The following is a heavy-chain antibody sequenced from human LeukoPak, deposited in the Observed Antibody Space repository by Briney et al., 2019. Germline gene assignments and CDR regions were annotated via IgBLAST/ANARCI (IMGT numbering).Heavy chain of an antibody. Sequence: GASVKVSCKASRYTFTSYGISWVRQAPGRGLEWMGWISAYNGNTNNAQKLQGRVTMPTATSTSTAYKELRSLRSGDTAVYYCARDSAFYYGGRYGMDVWGQGTTVTVSS. CDR3: ARDSAFYYGGRYGMDV. J-gene: IGHJ6*02. D-gene: IGHD4-23*01. CDR2: ISAYNGNT. V-gene: IGHV1-18*01. CDR1: RYTFTSYG.